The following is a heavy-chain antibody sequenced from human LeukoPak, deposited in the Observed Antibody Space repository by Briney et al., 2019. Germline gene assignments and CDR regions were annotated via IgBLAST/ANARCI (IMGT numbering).Heavy chain of an antibody. CDR1: VYTFTIYD. D-gene: IGHD6-13*01. CDR2: MNPNSGKT. V-gene: IGHV1-8*01. J-gene: IGHJ4*02. Sequence: ASVSVSFTASVYTFTIYDIKWVRQATGQGGEWVGWMNPNSGKTGYIQKFQGRVTMTTNTSISTAYMELTSLRSEDTAVYYCARMSSSWYEFPDYWGQGTLVTVSS. CDR3: ARMSSSWYEFPDY.